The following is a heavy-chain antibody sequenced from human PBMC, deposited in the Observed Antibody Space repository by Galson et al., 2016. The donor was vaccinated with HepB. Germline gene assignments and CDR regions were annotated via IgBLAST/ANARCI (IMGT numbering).Heavy chain of an antibody. CDR2: INPGDPDT. J-gene: IGHJ3*02. V-gene: IGHV5-51*01. Sequence: QSGAEVKKTGESLKISCKASGYIFTSYWIGWVRQMPGKGLEWMTIINPGDPDTRYSPSFQGQVTISADKSITTAYLQWSSLKASDTAMYYCARRSSDAFDIWGQGTMVTVSS. CDR1: GYIFTSYW. CDR3: ARRSSDAFDI. D-gene: IGHD3-10*01.